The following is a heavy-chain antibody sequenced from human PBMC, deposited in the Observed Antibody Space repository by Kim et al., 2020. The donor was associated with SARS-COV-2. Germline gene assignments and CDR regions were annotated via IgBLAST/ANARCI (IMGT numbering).Heavy chain of an antibody. Sequence: SETLSLTCTVSGGSISSSSYYWGWIRQPPGKGLEWIGSIYYSGSTYYNPSLKRRVTISVDTSKNQFSLKLSSVTAADTAVYYCARRPYYDILTGYYKSDAFDIWVQGTMVTVSS. CDR1: GGSISSSSYY. D-gene: IGHD3-9*01. CDR2: IYYSGST. CDR3: ARRPYYDILTGYYKSDAFDI. V-gene: IGHV4-39*01. J-gene: IGHJ3*02.